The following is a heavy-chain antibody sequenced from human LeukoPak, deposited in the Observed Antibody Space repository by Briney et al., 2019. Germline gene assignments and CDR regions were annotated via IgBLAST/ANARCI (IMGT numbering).Heavy chain of an antibody. CDR1: GYTFTGYY. D-gene: IGHD6-19*01. CDR2: INPNSGGT. Sequence: ASVKVSCKASGYTFTGYYMHWVRQAPGQGLEWMGWINPNSGGTNYAQKFQGRVTMTRDMSTSTVYMELNSLRSEDTAVYYCARDAESVAGYWYFDLWGRGTLVTVSS. V-gene: IGHV1-2*02. J-gene: IGHJ2*01. CDR3: ARDAESVAGYWYFDL.